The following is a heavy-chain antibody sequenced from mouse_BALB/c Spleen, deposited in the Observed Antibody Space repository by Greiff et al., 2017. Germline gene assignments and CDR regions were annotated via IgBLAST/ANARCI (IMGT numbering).Heavy chain of an antibody. Sequence: VQLQESGPGLVAPSQSLSITCTVSGFSLTSYGVHWVRQPPGKGLEWLGVIWAGGSTNYNSALMSRLSISKDNSKSQVFLKMNSLQTDDTAMYYCATAPLRYFDVWGAGTTVTVSS. CDR1: GFSLTSYG. CDR2: IWAGGST. J-gene: IGHJ1*01. V-gene: IGHV2-9*02. D-gene: IGHD2-10*01. CDR3: ATAPLRYFDV.